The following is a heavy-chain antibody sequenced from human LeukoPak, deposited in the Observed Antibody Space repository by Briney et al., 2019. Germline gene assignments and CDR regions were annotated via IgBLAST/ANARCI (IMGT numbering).Heavy chain of an antibody. CDR2: INTNTGNP. CDR1: GYTFTSYA. CDR3: ARGSIAAAGNRIKMGY. Sequence: ASVKVSCKASGYTFTSYAMNLVRQAPGQGLEWMGWINTNTGNPTYAQGFTGRFVFSLDTSVSTAYLQISSLKAEDTAVYYCARGSIAAAGNRIKMGYWGQGTLVTVSS. V-gene: IGHV7-4-1*02. J-gene: IGHJ4*02. D-gene: IGHD6-13*01.